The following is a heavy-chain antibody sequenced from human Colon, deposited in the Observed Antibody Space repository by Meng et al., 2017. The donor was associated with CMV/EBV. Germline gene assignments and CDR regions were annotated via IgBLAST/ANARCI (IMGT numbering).Heavy chain of an antibody. CDR1: GDSVSSSSVA. D-gene: IGHD2-15*01. Sequence: QVQLQQSGPGLVKPSQTLPPTCAISGDSVSSSSVAWNWIRQSPSRGLEWLGRTYYRSKWYYDYAVSVKSRIIINPDTSKNQFSLQLKSVTPEDTAVYYCAREIFCTGSTCYAVRWFDPWGQGILVTVSS. J-gene: IGHJ5*02. CDR3: AREIFCTGSTCYAVRWFDP. CDR2: TYYRSKWYY. V-gene: IGHV6-1*01.